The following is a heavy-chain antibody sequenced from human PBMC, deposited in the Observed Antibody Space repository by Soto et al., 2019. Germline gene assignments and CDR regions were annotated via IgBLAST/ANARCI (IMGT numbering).Heavy chain of an antibody. Sequence: QVQLVESGGGVVQPGRSLRLSCEASGITISTYGMHWVRQAPGKGLEWVAVIWFDGRNKYYADSVKGRFTISRDTSKNTLYLQMNSLRVEDTAVYYSAGAAAEGWFDPWGQGTLVTVSS. V-gene: IGHV3-33*01. D-gene: IGHD6-13*01. CDR1: GITISTYG. CDR2: IWFDGRNK. CDR3: AGAAAEGWFDP. J-gene: IGHJ5*02.